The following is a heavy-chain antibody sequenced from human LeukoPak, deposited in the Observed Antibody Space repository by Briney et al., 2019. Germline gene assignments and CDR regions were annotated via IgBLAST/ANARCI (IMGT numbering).Heavy chain of an antibody. D-gene: IGHD3-22*01. CDR2: IWYDGSNK. J-gene: IGHJ3*02. CDR1: GFSFTSYG. V-gene: IGHV3-33*01. Sequence: PGRSLRLSCAASGFSFTSYGMHWVRQAPGKGLEWVAYIWYDGSNKYHGDSVKGRFTISRDNSKNTLDLQMNSLRAEDTAVYYCARGNHDGSGYAFDIWGQGTMVTVSS. CDR3: ARGNHDGSGYAFDI.